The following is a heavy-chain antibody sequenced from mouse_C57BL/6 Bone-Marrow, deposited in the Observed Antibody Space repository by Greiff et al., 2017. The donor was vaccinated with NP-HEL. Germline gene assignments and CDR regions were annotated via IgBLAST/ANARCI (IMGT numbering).Heavy chain of an antibody. CDR1: GFTFSSYA. CDR2: ISDGGSYT. Sequence: EVKLVESGGGLVKPGGSLKLSCAASGFTFSSYAMSWVRQTPEKRLEWVATISDGGSYTYYPDNVKGRFTISRDNAKNNLYLQMSHLKSEDTAMYYCARDRDGSSYVYAMDYWGQGTSVTVSS. J-gene: IGHJ4*01. D-gene: IGHD1-1*01. CDR3: ARDRDGSSYVYAMDY. V-gene: IGHV5-4*01.